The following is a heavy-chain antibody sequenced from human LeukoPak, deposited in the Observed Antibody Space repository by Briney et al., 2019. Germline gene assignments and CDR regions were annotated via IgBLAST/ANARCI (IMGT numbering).Heavy chain of an antibody. V-gene: IGHV4-59*01. CDR2: FHYTESP. CDR3: ARVFPGGRLDY. CDR1: GASISGYY. J-gene: IGHJ4*02. D-gene: IGHD3-10*01. Sequence: SETLSLTCTVSGASISGYYWTWLRQPPAKRLEWIGYFHYTESPNYNPPLRSRVSMSVDTSTNQFSLILTSVTAADTALYYCARVFPGGRLDYWGQGILVTVSS.